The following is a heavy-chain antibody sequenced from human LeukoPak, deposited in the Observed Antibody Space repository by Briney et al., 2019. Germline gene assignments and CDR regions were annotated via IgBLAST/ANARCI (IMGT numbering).Heavy chain of an antibody. CDR2: ISGSGGST. CDR1: GFTFSSYA. Sequence: GGSLRLSCAASGFTFSSYAMSWVRQAPGRGLEWVSAISGSGGSTYYADSVKGRFTISRDNSKNTLYLQMNSLRAEDTAVYYCARGQLELDYYYYMDVWGKGTTVTVSS. V-gene: IGHV3-23*01. J-gene: IGHJ6*03. CDR3: ARGQLELDYYYYMDV. D-gene: IGHD1-7*01.